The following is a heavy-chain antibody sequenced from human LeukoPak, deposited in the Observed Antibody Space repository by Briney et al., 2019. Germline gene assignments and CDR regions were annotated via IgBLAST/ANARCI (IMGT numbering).Heavy chain of an antibody. D-gene: IGHD6-13*01. CDR3: ARGTSGYRYNWFDP. CDR1: GYTFTGYY. CDR2: INLNSGGT. Sequence: GASVKVSCKASGYTFTGYYMHWVRQAPGQGLEWMGWINLNSGGTNYAQKFQGRVTMTRDTSISTAYMKLSRLRSDDTAVYYCARGTSGYRYNWFDPWGQGTLVTVSS. V-gene: IGHV1-2*02. J-gene: IGHJ5*02.